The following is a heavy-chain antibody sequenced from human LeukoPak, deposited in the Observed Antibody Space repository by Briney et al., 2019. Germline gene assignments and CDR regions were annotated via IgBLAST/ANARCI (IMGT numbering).Heavy chain of an antibody. CDR3: TTFSDCTSSICYTNY. CDR1: GLTFSNVW. Sequence: GGSLRLSCVVSGLTFSNVWMSWVRQAPGKGLEWVGRIKSNAHGGTTDDAAPVYGRLTVSRDDSENTLYLQMNSLQTEDTAVYYCTTFSDCTSSICYTNYWGQGTLVTVSS. D-gene: IGHD2-2*02. V-gene: IGHV3-15*01. J-gene: IGHJ4*02. CDR2: IKSNAHGGTT.